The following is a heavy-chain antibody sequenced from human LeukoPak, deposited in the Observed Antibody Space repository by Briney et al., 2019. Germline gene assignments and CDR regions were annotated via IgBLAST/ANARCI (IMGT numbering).Heavy chain of an antibody. J-gene: IGHJ5*02. V-gene: IGHV3-48*03. CDR1: GFTFSSYE. CDR3: ARGVAAAGTGGFDP. Sequence: PGGSLRLSCAASGFTFSSYEMNWVRQAPGKGPEWVSYISSSGSTIYYADSVKGRFTISRDNAKNSPYLQMNSLRAEDTAVYYCARGVAAAGTGGFDPWGQGTLVTVSS. D-gene: IGHD6-13*01. CDR2: ISSSGSTI.